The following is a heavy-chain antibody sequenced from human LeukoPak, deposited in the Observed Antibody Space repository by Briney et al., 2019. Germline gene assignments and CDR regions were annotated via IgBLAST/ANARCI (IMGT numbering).Heavy chain of an antibody. J-gene: IGHJ4*02. D-gene: IGHD5-24*01. Sequence: TLSLTCTVSGGSISSGDYYWSWLRQPPGKGLEWIGYIYYSGSTYYNPSLKSRVTISVDTSKNQFSLRLSSVTAADTYGDSCVEERRAAVDYWGQGTLVTASS. V-gene: IGHV4-30-4*08. CDR1: GGSISSGDYY. CDR3: VEERRAAVDY. CDR2: IYYSGST.